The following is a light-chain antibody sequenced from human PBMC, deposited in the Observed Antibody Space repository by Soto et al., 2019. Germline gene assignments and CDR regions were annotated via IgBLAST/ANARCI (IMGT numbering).Light chain of an antibody. CDR1: GSNIGAPYD. J-gene: IGLJ1*01. CDR2: GST. Sequence: QAVLTQPPSLSGAPGQRVTISCTGSGSNIGAPYDVHWYQHLPGTAPKLLIYGSTNRPSGVPGRFSGSKSGTSASLAITGLQAEDEADYYCQYYDRSLSGYVFGAGTKFT. V-gene: IGLV1-40*01. CDR3: QYYDRSLSGYV.